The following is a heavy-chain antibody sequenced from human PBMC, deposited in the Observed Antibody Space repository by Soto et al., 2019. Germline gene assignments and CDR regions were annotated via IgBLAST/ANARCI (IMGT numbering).Heavy chain of an antibody. CDR1: GFTFSSYW. Sequence: GGSLRLSCAASGFTFSSYWMSWVRQAPGKGLEWVANIKQDGSEKYYVDSVKGRFTISRDNAKNSLDLQMNSSRAEDTAVYYCERDSVASYGVAAAGPDAFDIWGQGTMVTVSS. CDR2: IKQDGSEK. CDR3: ERDSVASYGVAAAGPDAFDI. D-gene: IGHD6-13*01. J-gene: IGHJ3*02. V-gene: IGHV3-7*01.